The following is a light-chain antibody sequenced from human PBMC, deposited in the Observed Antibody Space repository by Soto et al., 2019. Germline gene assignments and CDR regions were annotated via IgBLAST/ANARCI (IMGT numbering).Light chain of an antibody. CDR1: QIIGSW. CDR3: QQYNDFQYT. CDR2: KAT. V-gene: IGKV1-5*03. J-gene: IGKJ2*01. Sequence: DIPMTQSPSTLSASVGDGVTITCRASQIIGSWLAWYQQKPGKAPKLLIYKATNLQSGVPSRFSGSGSGTDFSLTISSLQPEDSATSYCQQYNDFQYTFGPGTKLEI.